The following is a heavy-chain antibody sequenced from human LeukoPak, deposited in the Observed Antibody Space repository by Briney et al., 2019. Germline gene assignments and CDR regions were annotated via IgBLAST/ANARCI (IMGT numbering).Heavy chain of an antibody. D-gene: IGHD2-2*01. Sequence: PGGSLRLSCAASGFTLSSYWMSWVRQAPGKGREWVANIKQDGSEKYYVDSVKGRFTISRDNAKNSLYLQMNSLRAEDTAVYYCARDKVDIDYWGQGTLVTVSS. CDR3: ARDKVDIDY. J-gene: IGHJ4*02. CDR1: GFTLSSYW. CDR2: IKQDGSEK. V-gene: IGHV3-7*01.